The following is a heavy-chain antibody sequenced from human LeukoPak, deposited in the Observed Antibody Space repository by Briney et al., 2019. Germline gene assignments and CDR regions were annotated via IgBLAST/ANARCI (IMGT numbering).Heavy chain of an antibody. Sequence: SETLSLTCTVSGGSISSDSYYWAWIRQPPGKGLEWIASIYYSGSTYYNPSLKSRVTISVDTSKNQFSLKLSSVTAADTAVYYCARQVYCGGDCYQDAFDIWGQGTMVTVSS. D-gene: IGHD2-21*02. CDR3: ARQVYCGGDCYQDAFDI. V-gene: IGHV4-39*07. J-gene: IGHJ3*02. CDR2: IYYSGST. CDR1: GGSISSDSYY.